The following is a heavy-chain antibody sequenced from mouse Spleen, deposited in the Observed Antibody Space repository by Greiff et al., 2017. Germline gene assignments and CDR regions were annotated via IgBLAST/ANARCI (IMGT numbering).Heavy chain of an antibody. CDR3: ARSLYGTWFAY. V-gene: IGHV5-17*01. CDR1: GFTFSDYG. D-gene: IGHD1-1*01. J-gene: IGHJ3*01. CDR2: ISSGSSTI. Sequence: EVQLVESGGGLVKPGGSLKLSCEASGFTFSDYGMHWVRQAPEKGLEWVAYISSGSSTIYYADTVKGRFTISRDNAKNTLFLQMTSLRSEETAMYYCARSLYGTWFAYWGQGTLVTVSA.